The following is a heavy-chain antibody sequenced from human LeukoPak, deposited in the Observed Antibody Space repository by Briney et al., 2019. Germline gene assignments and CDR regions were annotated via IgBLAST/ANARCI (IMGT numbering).Heavy chain of an antibody. CDR2: ISPDGSYT. J-gene: IGHJ4*02. CDR1: GFVFSHFY. D-gene: IGHD5/OR15-5a*01. CDR3: ASDQVSGVFDY. V-gene: IGHV3-11*05. Sequence: PCGSLSLSCPGSGFVFSHFYINWIGHPPGKGLDWLAYISPDGSYTTYGDSVKGRFVISRDNAKNSVSLQMNSLRVEDTAVYLCASDQVSGVFDYWGQGARVTVS.